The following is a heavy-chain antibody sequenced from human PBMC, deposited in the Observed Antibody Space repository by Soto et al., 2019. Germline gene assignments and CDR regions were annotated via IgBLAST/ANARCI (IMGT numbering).Heavy chain of an antibody. V-gene: IGHV3-48*02. CDR1: GFTFSSYS. D-gene: IGHD4-17*01. CDR3: AREKINYGDYVKAFDI. Sequence: GGSLRLSCAASGFTFSSYSMNWVRQAPGKGLEWVSYMSSSSSTIYYADSVKGRFTISRDNAKNSLYLQIHSLRDEDTAVYDCAREKINYGDYVKAFDIWGQGTMVTVSS. J-gene: IGHJ3*02. CDR2: MSSSSSTI.